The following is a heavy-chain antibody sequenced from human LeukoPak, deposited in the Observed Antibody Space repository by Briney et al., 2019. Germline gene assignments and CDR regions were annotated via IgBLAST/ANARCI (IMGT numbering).Heavy chain of an antibody. J-gene: IGHJ4*02. Sequence: PSETLSLTCTVSGGSISSYYWSWIRQPPGKGLEWIGYIYYSGSTNYNPSLKSRVTISVDTSKNQFSLKLSSVTAADTAVYCCAGGDYDILTGYRYYFDYWGQGTLVTVSS. V-gene: IGHV4-59*01. CDR1: GGSISSYY. D-gene: IGHD3-9*01. CDR2: IYYSGST. CDR3: AGGDYDILTGYRYYFDY.